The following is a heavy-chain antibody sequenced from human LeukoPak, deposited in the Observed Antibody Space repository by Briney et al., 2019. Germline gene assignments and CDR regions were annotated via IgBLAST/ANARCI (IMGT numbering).Heavy chain of an antibody. Sequence: GGSLRLSCAASRFTFSSYAMSWVRQAPGGGREGGSGISGSGGSTDYADSVKGRFTISRDNSKNTLYLQMNSLRAEDTAVYYCARAKVVIIDLYAFDIWGQGTMVTVSS. CDR1: RFTFSSYA. J-gene: IGHJ3*02. V-gene: IGHV3-23*01. CDR3: ARAKVVIIDLYAFDI. CDR2: ISGSGGST. D-gene: IGHD3-22*01.